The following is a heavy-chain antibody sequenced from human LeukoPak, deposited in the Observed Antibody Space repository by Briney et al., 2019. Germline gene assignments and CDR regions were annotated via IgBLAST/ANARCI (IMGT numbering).Heavy chain of an antibody. CDR3: ARRSENGYNYDYYFDY. J-gene: IGHJ4*02. Sequence: GESLKISCKCSGYSFTSYWIGWVRQMPGKGLEWMGIIYPGDSDTRYSPSFQGQVHISVDKSISTAYLQWSSLKASDTAIYYCARRSENGYNYDYYFDYWGQGTLVTVSS. D-gene: IGHD5-24*01. CDR1: GYSFTSYW. CDR2: IYPGDSDT. V-gene: IGHV5-51*01.